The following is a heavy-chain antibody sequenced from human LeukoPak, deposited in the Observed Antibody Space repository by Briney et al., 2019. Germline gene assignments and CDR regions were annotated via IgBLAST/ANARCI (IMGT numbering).Heavy chain of an antibody. CDR2: ISSSSSYI. J-gene: IGHJ6*03. D-gene: IGHD3-10*01. CDR3: ARAAYGSGLYYYYYMDV. CDR1: GFTFSSYS. V-gene: IGHV3-21*01. Sequence: GGSLRLSCAVSGFTFSSYSMNWVRQAPGKGLEWVSSISSSSSYIYYADSVKGRFTISRDNAKNSLYLQMNSLRAEDTAVYYCARAAYGSGLYYYYYMDVWGKGTTATVSS.